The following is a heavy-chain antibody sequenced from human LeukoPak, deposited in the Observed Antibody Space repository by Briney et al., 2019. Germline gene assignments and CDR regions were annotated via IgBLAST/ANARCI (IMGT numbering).Heavy chain of an antibody. Sequence: ASVKVSCKASGYTFTHYYMHWVRQAPGQGLEWMGRLHPNSGGTSSARKFQGRVTVTRDTSISTVYMELSRLTSDDTAVYYCARSPSGWYGDYWGQGTLVTVSS. CDR2: LHPNSGGT. CDR3: ARSPSGWYGDY. CDR1: GYTFTHYY. V-gene: IGHV1-2*06. D-gene: IGHD6-19*01. J-gene: IGHJ4*02.